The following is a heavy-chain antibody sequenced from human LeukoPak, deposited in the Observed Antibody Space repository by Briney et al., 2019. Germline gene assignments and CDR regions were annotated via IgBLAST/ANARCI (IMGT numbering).Heavy chain of an antibody. J-gene: IGHJ6*02. CDR3: ARVEDTYYYYAMDV. V-gene: IGHV3-7*03. Sequence: GGSLRLSCAASGFTFSSYWMSWVRQTPGKGLEWVANIKEDGSEKYYVDSVKGRFTISRDNAKNSLYLQMNSLRAEDTAVYYCARVEDTYYYYAMDVWGQGTTVTVSS. D-gene: IGHD2-15*01. CDR2: IKEDGSEK. CDR1: GFTFSSYW.